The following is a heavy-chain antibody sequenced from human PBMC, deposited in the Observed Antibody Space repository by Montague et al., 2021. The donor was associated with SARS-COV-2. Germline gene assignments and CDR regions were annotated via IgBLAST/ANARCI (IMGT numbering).Heavy chain of an antibody. CDR3: ARHLPYSGGYNWFDP. J-gene: IGHJ5*02. D-gene: IGHD1-26*01. Sequence: SETLSLTCTVSGTSISGYYWSWIRQSPGKGLEWIGYIYYSGSTTXXPSLKNRVTISVDSAKRQLSLKLSAVTAADSAVYYCARHLPYSGGYNWFDPWGQGTLVTVSS. V-gene: IGHV4-59*08. CDR1: GTSISGYY. CDR2: IYYSGST.